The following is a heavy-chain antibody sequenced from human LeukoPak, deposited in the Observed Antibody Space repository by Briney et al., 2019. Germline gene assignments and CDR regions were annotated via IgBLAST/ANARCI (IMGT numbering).Heavy chain of an antibody. CDR2: ISGSGGST. Sequence: GGSLRLSCAASGSTFSSYGMSWVRQAPGKGLEWVSAISGSGGSTYYADSVKGRFTISRDNSKNTLYLQMNSLRAEDTAVYYCAKGFSWFFQHWGQGTLVTVSS. D-gene: IGHD3-9*01. J-gene: IGHJ1*01. CDR3: AKGFSWFFQH. CDR1: GSTFSSYG. V-gene: IGHV3-23*01.